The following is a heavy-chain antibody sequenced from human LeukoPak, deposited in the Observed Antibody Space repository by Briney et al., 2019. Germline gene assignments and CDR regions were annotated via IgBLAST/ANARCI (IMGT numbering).Heavy chain of an antibody. CDR3: AKDEAATHYYYYYGMDV. V-gene: IGHV3-30*18. CDR2: ISYDGSNK. D-gene: IGHD2-15*01. J-gene: IGHJ6*02. Sequence: GGSLRLSCAASGFTFSSYGMHWVRQAPGKGLEWVAVISYDGSNKYYADSVKGRFTISRDNSKNTLYLQMNSLRAEDTAVYYCAKDEAATHYYYYYGMDVWGQGTTVTVSS. CDR1: GFTFSSYG.